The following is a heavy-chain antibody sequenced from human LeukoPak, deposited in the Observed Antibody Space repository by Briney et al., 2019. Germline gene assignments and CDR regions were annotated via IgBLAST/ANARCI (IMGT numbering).Heavy chain of an antibody. J-gene: IGHJ6*02. CDR1: GYSFTSYW. V-gene: IGHV5-51*01. CDR2: IYPGDSDT. Sequence: PGESLKISCKGSGYSFTSYWIGWVRQMPGKGLEWMGIIYPGDSDTRYSPSFQGQVTISADKSISTADLQWSSLKASDTAMYYCARFGRSGSDRGYCSGGSCYSDYSYGMDVWGQGTTVTVS. CDR3: ARFGRSGSDRGYCSGGSCYSDYSYGMDV. D-gene: IGHD2-15*01.